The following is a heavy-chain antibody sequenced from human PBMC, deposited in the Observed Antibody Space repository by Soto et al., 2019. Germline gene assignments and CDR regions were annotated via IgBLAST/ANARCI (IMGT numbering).Heavy chain of an antibody. J-gene: IGHJ4*02. D-gene: IGHD2-2*01. V-gene: IGHV3-21*01. CDR3: ARDPAGRPEYFDY. Sequence: EVQLVESGGGLVKPGGSLRRSCAASGFTFSSYSMNWVRQAPGKGLEWVSSISSSSSYIYYADSVKGRFTISRDNAKNSLYLQMNSLRAEDTAVYYCARDPAGRPEYFDYWGQGTLVTVSS. CDR1: GFTFSSYS. CDR2: ISSSSSYI.